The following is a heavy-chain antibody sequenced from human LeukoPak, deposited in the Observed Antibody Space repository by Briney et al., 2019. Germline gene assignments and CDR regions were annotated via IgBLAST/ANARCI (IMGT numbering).Heavy chain of an antibody. J-gene: IGHJ4*02. D-gene: IGHD3-16*01. Sequence: GGSLRLSCAASGFAFSSYAMSWVRQAPGKGLEWVSYISSSSSIIYYADSVKGRFTISRDNAKNSLYLQMNSLRAEDTAVYYCARDWAGGLFDYWGQGTLVTVSS. CDR1: GFAFSSYA. CDR3: ARDWAGGLFDY. V-gene: IGHV3-48*01. CDR2: ISSSSSII.